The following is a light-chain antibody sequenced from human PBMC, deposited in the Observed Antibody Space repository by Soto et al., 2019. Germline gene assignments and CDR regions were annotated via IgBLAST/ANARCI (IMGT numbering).Light chain of an antibody. J-gene: IGLJ1*01. CDR2: DVS. Sequence: QSALAQPRSVSGSPGQSVTISCTGASSDVGGYNYLSWYQQHPGKAPKLMIYDVSKRPSGVPDRFSGSKSGNTASLTISGLQTEDEADYYCCSYAGRYTYVFGTGTKVTV. CDR3: CSYAGRYTYV. V-gene: IGLV2-11*01. CDR1: SSDVGGYNY.